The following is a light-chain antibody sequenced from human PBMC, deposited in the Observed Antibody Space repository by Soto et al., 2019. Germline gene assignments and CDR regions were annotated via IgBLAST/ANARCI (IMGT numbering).Light chain of an antibody. J-gene: IGKJ2*01. CDR3: LQHNSYPHT. CDR2: AAS. CDR1: QSVSND. Sequence: DIHLTQSPSSLSASVGERVTITCRASQSVSNDIGWYQQKPGKAPKRLIYAASSLQSGVPSRFSGSGSGTEFTLTISSLQPEDFATYYCLQHNSYPHTFGQGTKLEIK. V-gene: IGKV1-17*01.